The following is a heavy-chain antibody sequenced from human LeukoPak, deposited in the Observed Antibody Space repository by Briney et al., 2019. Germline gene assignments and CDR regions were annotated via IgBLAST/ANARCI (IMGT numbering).Heavy chain of an antibody. CDR1: GFTFSSYE. V-gene: IGHV3-48*03. J-gene: IGHJ4*02. Sequence: GGSPRLSCAASGFTFSSYEMNWVRQAPGKGLEWVSHISSSGRIIFYADSVKGRFTISRDNAKNSLYLQMNSLRAEDTAVYYCAREAYGDYDDYWGQGTLVTVSS. D-gene: IGHD4-17*01. CDR2: ISSSGRII. CDR3: AREAYGDYDDY.